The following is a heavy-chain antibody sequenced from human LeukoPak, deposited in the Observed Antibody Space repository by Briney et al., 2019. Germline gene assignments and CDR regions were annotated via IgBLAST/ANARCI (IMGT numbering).Heavy chain of an antibody. V-gene: IGHV1-46*03. Sequence: ASVKVSCKASGYTFTSYYMHWVRQAPGQGLEWMGIINPSGVSTSYAQKFQGRVTMTRDKSTSTVYMELSSLRSWDTAVYYCARGPQYSSGWYSSDYWGQGPLVTVSS. CDR1: GYTFTSYY. CDR3: ARGPQYSSGWYSSDY. D-gene: IGHD6-19*01. CDR2: INPSGVST. J-gene: IGHJ4*02.